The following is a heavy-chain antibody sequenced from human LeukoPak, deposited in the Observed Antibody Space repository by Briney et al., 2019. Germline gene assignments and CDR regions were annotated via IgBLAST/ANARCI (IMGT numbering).Heavy chain of an antibody. CDR3: AKGAEIDL. D-gene: IGHD3-16*01. Sequence: GGSLRLSCATSGFTFTNYAMNWVRQAPGQGLEWVSAVTGPGDTTYYADSVKGRFFMSREDSKTTVYLQMNSLRAEDTAIYYCAKGAEIDLWGQGTLVTVSS. J-gene: IGHJ5*02. CDR2: VTGPGDTT. V-gene: IGHV3-23*01. CDR1: GFTFTNYA.